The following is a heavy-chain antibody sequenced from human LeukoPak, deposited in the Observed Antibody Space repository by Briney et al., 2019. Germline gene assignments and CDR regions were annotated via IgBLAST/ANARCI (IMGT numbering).Heavy chain of an antibody. CDR1: GFTVSSNY. CDR3: ARSSGIAARYFDY. D-gene: IGHD6-6*01. V-gene: IGHV3-66*02. J-gene: IGHJ4*02. CDR2: IYSGGST. Sequence: PGGSLRLSCAASGFTVSSNYMSWVRQAPGKGLEWVSVIYSGGSTYYADSVKGRFTISRDNSKNTLYLQMNSLRAEDTAVYYCARSSGIAARYFDYWGQGTLVTVSS.